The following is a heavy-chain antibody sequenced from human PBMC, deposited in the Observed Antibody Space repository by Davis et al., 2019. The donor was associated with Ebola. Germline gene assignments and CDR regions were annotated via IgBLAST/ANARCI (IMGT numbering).Heavy chain of an antibody. Sequence: SETLSLTCAVYGRSFSGYYWTWIRQPPGKGLEWIGEINHGGSTNYNPSLKSRVTMSVDTSKNQFSLKLSSVTAADTAVYFCARGNTIAAAGTGYYFDYWGQGTLVTVSS. D-gene: IGHD6-13*01. CDR2: INHGGST. CDR1: GRSFSGYY. CDR3: ARGNTIAAAGTGYYFDY. J-gene: IGHJ4*02. V-gene: IGHV4-34*01.